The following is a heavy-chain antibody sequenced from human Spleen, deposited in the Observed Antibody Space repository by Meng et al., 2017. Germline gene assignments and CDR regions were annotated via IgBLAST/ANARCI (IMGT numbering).Heavy chain of an antibody. V-gene: IGHV3-7*03. J-gene: IGHJ6*02. CDR2: IKQDGREK. D-gene: IGHD3-22*01. CDR1: GFTFSNAW. Sequence: GESLKISCAASGFTFSNAWMTWVRQAPGKGLEWVANIKQDGREKYYVDSVKGRFTISRDNAKNSLYLQMSSLRAEDTAVYYCARGIGGYYVAWGLYYYYGMDVWGQGTTVTVSS. CDR3: ARGIGGYYVAWGLYYYYGMDV.